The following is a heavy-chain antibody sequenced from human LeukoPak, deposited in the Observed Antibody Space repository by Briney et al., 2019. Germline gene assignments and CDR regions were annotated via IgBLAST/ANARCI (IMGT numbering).Heavy chain of an antibody. Sequence: GGSLRLACAASGFTFSSYSMNWVRQAPGQGLKWVSYISSSSSTIYYTDSVKGRFTISRDNAKNSLYLQMNSLRAEDTDVYYCARQRAHYYDSSGYPNWFDPWGQGTLVTVSS. D-gene: IGHD3-22*01. CDR2: ISSSSSTI. CDR1: GFTFSSYS. CDR3: ARQRAHYYDSSGYPNWFDP. J-gene: IGHJ5*02. V-gene: IGHV3-48*01.